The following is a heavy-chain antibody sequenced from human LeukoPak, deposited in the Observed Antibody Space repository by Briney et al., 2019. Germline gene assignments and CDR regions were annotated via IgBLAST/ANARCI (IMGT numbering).Heavy chain of an antibody. D-gene: IGHD2-2*01. CDR2: IKSKTDGGTT. CDR3: ARDCQYCSNTNCRCC. Sequence: GGSLRLSCAASGFTFSNAWMNWVRQAPGKGLEWVGRIKSKTDGGTTDYAAPVKGRFTISRDDSKNTLYLQMNSLKTEDTAVYYCARDCQYCSNTNCRCCWGQGTLVTVSS. V-gene: IGHV3-15*07. J-gene: IGHJ4*02. CDR1: GFTFSNAW.